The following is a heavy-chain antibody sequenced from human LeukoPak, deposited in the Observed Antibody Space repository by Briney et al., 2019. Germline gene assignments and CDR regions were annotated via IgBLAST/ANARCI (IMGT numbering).Heavy chain of an antibody. CDR3: AKGNGYSYGRYYFDY. V-gene: IGHV3-23*01. CDR1: GFTFSSYA. Sequence: GGSLRLSCAASGFTFSSYAMGWVRQAPGKGLEWVSAITASGGNTYYADSVKGRFTISRDNSKNTLYLQVNSLRAEDTAVYYCAKGNGYSYGRYYFDYWGQGTLVTVS. J-gene: IGHJ4*02. CDR2: ITASGGNT. D-gene: IGHD5-18*01.